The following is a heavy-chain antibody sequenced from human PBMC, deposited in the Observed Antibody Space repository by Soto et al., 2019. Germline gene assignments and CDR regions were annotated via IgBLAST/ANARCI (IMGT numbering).Heavy chain of an antibody. J-gene: IGHJ6*02. D-gene: IGHD6-25*01. V-gene: IGHV4-34*01. Sequence: QVQLQPWGAGLLKPSETLSLTCAVYGGSFSGYYWSWIRQPPGKGLEWIGEINHSGSTNYNPSLKGRISISENTPKNPFSLNLGSVTGGDTAVYYCGRRRIAAAVSYYGMDVGGPGTTGTFCS. CDR2: INHSGST. CDR3: GRRRIAAAVSYYGMDV. CDR1: GGSFSGYY.